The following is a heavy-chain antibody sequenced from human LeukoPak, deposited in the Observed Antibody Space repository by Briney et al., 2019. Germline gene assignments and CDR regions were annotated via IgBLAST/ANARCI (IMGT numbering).Heavy chain of an antibody. Sequence: GASVKVSCKASGYTFSSYDINWVRQATGQGLEWMGWMNPPTGNTGYAQKFQGRVTMTRDTSISTAYMELSSLKSEDTAVYYCARLSETPAFYPGGRYLYLAYWGQGAQVTVSS. D-gene: IGHD2-8*02. CDR1: GYTFSSYD. J-gene: IGHJ4*02. CDR2: MNPPTGNT. V-gene: IGHV1-8*01. CDR3: ARLSETPAFYPGGRYLYLAY.